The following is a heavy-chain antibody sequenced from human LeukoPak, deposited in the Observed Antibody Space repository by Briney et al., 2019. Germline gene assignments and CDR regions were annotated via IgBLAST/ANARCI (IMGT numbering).Heavy chain of an antibody. CDR2: IKQDGSEK. J-gene: IGHJ4*02. Sequence: PGGSLRLSCAASGFTFSSYAMSWVRQAPGKGLEWVANIKQDGSEKYYVDSVKGRFTISRDNAKNSLYLQMNSLRAEDTAVYYCARDLGAINYYFDYWGQGTLVTVSS. CDR3: ARDLGAINYYFDY. V-gene: IGHV3-7*01. CDR1: GFTFSSYA. D-gene: IGHD3-9*01.